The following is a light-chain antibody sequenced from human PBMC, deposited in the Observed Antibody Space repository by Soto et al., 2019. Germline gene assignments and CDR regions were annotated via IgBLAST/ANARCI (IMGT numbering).Light chain of an antibody. CDR2: DVS. CDR1: SSDVGGYTY. J-gene: IGLJ1*01. CDR3: SSYTTSNTRQIV. Sequence: QSALTRLASVSRSHRGAIPITNTRTSSDVGGYTYVSWYQQHPGKAPKFIIYDVSNRPSGVSNRFSGSKSGNTASLTISGLQAEDEAEYYCSSYTTSNTRQIVFGTGTKVTVL. V-gene: IGLV2-14*01.